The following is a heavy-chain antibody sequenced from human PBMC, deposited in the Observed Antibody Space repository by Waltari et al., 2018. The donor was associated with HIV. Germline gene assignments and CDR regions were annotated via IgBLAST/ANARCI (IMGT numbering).Heavy chain of an antibody. CDR2: SSRRGDTG. CDR1: GFAFRTYS. J-gene: IGHJ4*02. Sequence: EVQLVESGGSLVQPGGSLRLSCVASGFAFRTYSFNWVRLPPVKGLEWISYSSRRGDTGYYAGSVKGRFTISRDNAKNSLYLQMNSLRPEDTAVYYCASPAQAEGYWGQGTLVTVSS. D-gene: IGHD2-15*01. CDR3: ASPAQAEGY. V-gene: IGHV3-48*01.